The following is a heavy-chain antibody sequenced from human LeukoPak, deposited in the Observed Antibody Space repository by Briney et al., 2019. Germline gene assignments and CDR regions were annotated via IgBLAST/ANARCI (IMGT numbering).Heavy chain of an antibody. CDR1: GYTFANFG. CDR2: ISVYNGNT. V-gene: IGHV1-18*01. J-gene: IGHJ4*02. D-gene: IGHD2-2*02. CDR3: ARTCSSSSCYMVH. Sequence: ASVTVSCKASGYTFANFGITWVRQAPGQGLEWMGWISVYNGNTNYAQDLQGRVTLTTDTSTSTAYMELRSLRSDDTALYYCARTCSSSSCYMVHWGQGTLVTVSS.